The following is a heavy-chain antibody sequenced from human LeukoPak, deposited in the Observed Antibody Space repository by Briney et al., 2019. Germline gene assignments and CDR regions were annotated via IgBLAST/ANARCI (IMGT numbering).Heavy chain of an antibody. CDR2: IYHSGST. Sequence: SGTLSLTCAVSGGSIKSNNWWSWVRQPPGKGLEWIGEIYHSGSTNYNPSLESRVTVSVDKSKNQFSLDLSSVTAADTAVYYCARVGSGGWYSWDYYYYYGMDVWGQGTTVTVSS. CDR3: ARVGSGGWYSWDYYYYYGMDV. D-gene: IGHD6-19*01. CDR1: GGSIKSNNW. J-gene: IGHJ6*02. V-gene: IGHV4-4*02.